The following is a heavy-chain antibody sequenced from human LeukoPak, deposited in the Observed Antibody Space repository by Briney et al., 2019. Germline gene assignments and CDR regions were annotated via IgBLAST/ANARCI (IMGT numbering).Heavy chain of an antibody. V-gene: IGHV3-48*01. J-gene: IGHJ3*02. CDR2: IIRSSSTI. Sequence: GGSLRLSCAASGFTFSNYYMSWVRRAPGKGLEWVSYIIRSSSTIYYADSVKGRFTISRDNAKNSLYLQMNSLRAEDTAVYYCARAKRNGFDIWGQGTMVAVSS. CDR1: GFTFSNYY. CDR3: ARAKRNGFDI.